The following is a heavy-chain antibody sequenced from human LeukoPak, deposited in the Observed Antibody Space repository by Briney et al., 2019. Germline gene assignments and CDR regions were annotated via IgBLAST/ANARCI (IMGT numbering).Heavy chain of an antibody. CDR3: ARDHRPYGMDV. CDR1: GGSISSYY. CDR2: IYYSGST. J-gene: IGHJ6*02. V-gene: IGHV4-59*01. Sequence: SETLSLTCTVSGGSISSYYWSWIRQPPGKGLEWIGYIYYSGSTNYNPSLKSRVTISVDTSKNQFSLKLSSVTAADTAVYYCARDHRPYGMDVWGQGTTVTASS.